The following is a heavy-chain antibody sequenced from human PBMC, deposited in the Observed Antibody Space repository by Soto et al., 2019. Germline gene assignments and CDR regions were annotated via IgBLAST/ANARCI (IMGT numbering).Heavy chain of an antibody. CDR1: GGSISSYY. CDR3: ARVSIAARLSPHYYYYGMDV. V-gene: IGHV4-4*07. Sequence: QVQLQESGPGLVKPSETLSLTCTVSGGSISSYYWSWIRQPAGKGLEWIGRIYTSGSTNYNPSLKSRVTMSIDTSKNQFSLKLSPVTAPDPAVYYCARVSIAARLSPHYYYYGMDVWGQGTTVTVSS. D-gene: IGHD6-6*01. CDR2: IYTSGST. J-gene: IGHJ6*02.